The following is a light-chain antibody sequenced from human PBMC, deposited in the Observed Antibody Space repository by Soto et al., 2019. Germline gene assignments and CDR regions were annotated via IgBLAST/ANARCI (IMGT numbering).Light chain of an antibody. Sequence: EIVVTQSPATLSVSPGERVTLSCRASQSVSGNLAWYQQKPGQAPRLLIYGTYTRAAGIPARFSGTVSGTEFTLTISSLQSEDFAVYYCQQYDSWPLFGQGTRLEIK. CDR1: QSVSGN. CDR2: GTY. J-gene: IGKJ5*01. CDR3: QQYDSWPL. V-gene: IGKV3-15*01.